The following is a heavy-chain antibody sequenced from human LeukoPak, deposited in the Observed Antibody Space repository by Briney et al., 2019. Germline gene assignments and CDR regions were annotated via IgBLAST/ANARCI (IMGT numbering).Heavy chain of an antibody. Sequence: GESLKISCKGFGYDFTTYWIAWVRQMPGKGLEWMGIIYPGDSDTRYSPSFQGQVTISADKSISTAYLQWSSLKASDTAMYYCARHYYYGSGSGYFDYWGQGTLVTVSS. CDR2: IYPGDSDT. J-gene: IGHJ4*02. CDR1: GYDFTTYW. D-gene: IGHD3-10*01. V-gene: IGHV5-51*01. CDR3: ARHYYYGSGSGYFDY.